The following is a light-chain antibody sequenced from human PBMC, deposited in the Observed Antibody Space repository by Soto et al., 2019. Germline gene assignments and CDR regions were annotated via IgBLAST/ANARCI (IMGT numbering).Light chain of an antibody. J-gene: IGLJ1*01. CDR3: SSYTKGSTLYV. CDR1: SSDVGGYNY. Sequence: QSALTQPASVSESPGQSITISCTGTSSDVGGYNYVSWYQQHPGKAPKLMIYDVSSPPSGVSNRFSGSKSGNTASLTISGLQAEDEADYYCSSYTKGSTLYVFGSGTKLTVL. V-gene: IGLV2-14*01. CDR2: DVS.